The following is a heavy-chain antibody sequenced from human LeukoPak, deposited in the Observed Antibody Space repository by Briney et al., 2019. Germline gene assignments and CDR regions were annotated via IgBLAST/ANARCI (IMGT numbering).Heavy chain of an antibody. D-gene: IGHD3-10*01. Sequence: SQTLSLICTVSGGSISSGGYYWSWIRQHPGKGLEWIGYIYYSGSTYYNPSLKSRVTISVDTSKNQFSLKLSSVTAADTAVYYCARTSPVLLWFGELFPYGMDVWGQGTTVTVSS. CDR3: ARTSPVLLWFGELFPYGMDV. CDR2: IYYSGST. V-gene: IGHV4-31*03. J-gene: IGHJ6*02. CDR1: GGSISSGGYY.